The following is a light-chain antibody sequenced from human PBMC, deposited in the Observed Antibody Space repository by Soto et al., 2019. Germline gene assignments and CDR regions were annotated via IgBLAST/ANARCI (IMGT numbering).Light chain of an antibody. CDR3: QKYNSAPWT. CDR2: AAS. V-gene: IGKV1-27*01. Sequence: DIQMTQSPSSLSASVGDTVTITCRASQGIDTNLAWYQQKPGKVPKLLIYAASTLKSGVPSRFSGSGSGTEFTLTISSLQPEDVATYYCQKYNSAPWTFGQGTKVEIK. CDR1: QGIDTN. J-gene: IGKJ1*01.